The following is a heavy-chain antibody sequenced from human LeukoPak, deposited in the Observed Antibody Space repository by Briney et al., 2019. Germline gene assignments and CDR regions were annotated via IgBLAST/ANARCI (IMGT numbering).Heavy chain of an antibody. CDR3: ARAYYFDSSGPPDY. J-gene: IGHJ4*02. Sequence: ASVKVSCKASGGTFSSYAISWVRQAPGQGLEWMGWISAYNGNTNYAQKLQGRVTMTTDTSTSTAYMELRSLRSDDTAVYYCARAYYFDSSGPPDYWGQGTLVTVSS. D-gene: IGHD3-22*01. CDR2: ISAYNGNT. CDR1: GGTFSSYA. V-gene: IGHV1-18*01.